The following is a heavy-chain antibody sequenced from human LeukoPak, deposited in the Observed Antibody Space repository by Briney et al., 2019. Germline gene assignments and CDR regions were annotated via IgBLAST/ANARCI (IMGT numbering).Heavy chain of an antibody. CDR1: GVTLSPYG. CDR2: ISYEGGTQ. V-gene: IGHV3-30*18. Sequence: GGSLRLSCAASGVTLSPYGMHWVRQAPGKGLEWVAVISYEGGTQHYADSVKGRFIISRDNPRNTLYLQMNILRSEDTAVYYCAKEGTPQVSTWYDLWGQGTQVIVSS. J-gene: IGHJ5*02. CDR3: AKEGTPQVSTWYDL. D-gene: IGHD3-10*01.